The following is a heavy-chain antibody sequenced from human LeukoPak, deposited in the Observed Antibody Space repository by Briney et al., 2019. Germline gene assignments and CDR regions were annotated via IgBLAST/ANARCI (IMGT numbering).Heavy chain of an antibody. J-gene: IGHJ5*02. CDR1: GFTFSSHW. Sequence: GGSLRLSCAASGFTFSSHWLHWVRQAPGKGLVWVSGIQTDGSSTDYADSVKGRFAISRDNAKSTLYLQMSSLRAEDTAVYYCARDRPHHRFDPWGQGTVVTVSA. V-gene: IGHV3-74*01. CDR3: ARDRPHHRFDP. CDR2: IQTDGSST.